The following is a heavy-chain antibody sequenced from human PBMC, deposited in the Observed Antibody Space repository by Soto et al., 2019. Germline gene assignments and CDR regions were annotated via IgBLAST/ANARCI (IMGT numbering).Heavy chain of an antibody. CDR2: ISGSGGYI. CDR1: GFTFSSHS. Sequence: PGGSLRLSCEGSGFTFSSHSMNWVRQAPGKGLEWVSSISGSGGYIYYADSVKGRFTISRDNAKNSLYLQMTSLRDEDTALYYCARDRQSTPWYAADYWGQGXLVTVHS. J-gene: IGHJ4*02. V-gene: IGHV3-21*01. D-gene: IGHD6-13*01. CDR3: ARDRQSTPWYAADY.